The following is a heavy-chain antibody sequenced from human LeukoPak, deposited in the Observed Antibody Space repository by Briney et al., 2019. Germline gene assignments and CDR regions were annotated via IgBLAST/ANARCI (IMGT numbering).Heavy chain of an antibody. V-gene: IGHV1-18*01. CDR2: ISAYNGDT. Sequence: ASVKVSCKASGYTVYRHGISSAREAPGQGLEWWGWISAYNGDTKYAQKFQGRVTLTIDTSTSTAYMELRSLRSDDTAMYYCARDPSNTSGWYIYFDYWGQGTLVTVSS. J-gene: IGHJ4*02. CDR3: ARDPSNTSGWYIYFDY. D-gene: IGHD6-19*01. CDR1: GYTVYRHG.